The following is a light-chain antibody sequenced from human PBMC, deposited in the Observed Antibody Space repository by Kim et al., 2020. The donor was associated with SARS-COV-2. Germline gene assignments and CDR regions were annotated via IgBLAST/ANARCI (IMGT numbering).Light chain of an antibody. V-gene: IGLV3-21*04. J-gene: IGLJ2*01. CDR1: NIGSKS. CDR2: YDS. CDR3: QVWDSSSDHRV. Sequence: PGKTARITCGGNNIGSKSVPWYQQKPGQAPVLAIYYDSDRPSGIPERFSGSNSGNTATLTISRVEAGDEADYYCQVWDSSSDHRVFGGGTQLTVL.